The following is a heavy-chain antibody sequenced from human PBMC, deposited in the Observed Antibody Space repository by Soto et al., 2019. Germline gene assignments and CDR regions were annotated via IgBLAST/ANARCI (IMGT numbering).Heavy chain of an antibody. D-gene: IGHD3-16*02. V-gene: IGHV1-69*01. CDR2: IIPIFGTA. CDR1: GGTFSSYA. Sequence: QVQLVQSGAEVKKPGSSVKVSCKASGGTFSSYAISWVRQAPGQGLEWMGGIIPIFGTANYAQKFQGRVTITADESTSTAYMELSSLRSEDTAVYYCARGRRYDYVWGSYRPLDCYYYGMDVWGQGTTVTVSS. CDR3: ARGRRYDYVWGSYRPLDCYYYGMDV. J-gene: IGHJ6*02.